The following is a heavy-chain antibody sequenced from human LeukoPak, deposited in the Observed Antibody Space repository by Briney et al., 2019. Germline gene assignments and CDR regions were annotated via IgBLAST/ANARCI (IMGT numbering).Heavy chain of an antibody. CDR3: AKDYYYDSSGDAFDI. CDR1: GFTFSSYA. V-gene: IGHV3-23*01. CDR2: ISGSGGST. J-gene: IGHJ3*02. Sequence: PGGSLRLPCAVSGFTFSSYAMSWVRQAPGKGLEWVSAISGSGGSTYYADSVKGRFTISRDNSKNTLYLQMNSLRAEDTAVYYCAKDYYYDSSGDAFDIWGQGTMVTVSS. D-gene: IGHD3-22*01.